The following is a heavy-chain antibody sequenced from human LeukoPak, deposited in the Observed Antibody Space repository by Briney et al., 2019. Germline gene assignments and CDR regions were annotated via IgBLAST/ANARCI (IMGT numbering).Heavy chain of an antibody. CDR1: GGSISSSSYY. J-gene: IGHJ4*02. V-gene: IGHV4-39*07. CDR3: ARDRSGWYEY. D-gene: IGHD6-19*01. Sequence: SETLSLTCTVSGGSISSSSYYWGWIRQPPGKGLEWIGSIYYSGSTYYNPSLKSRVTISVDTSKNQFSLKLSSVTAADTAVYYCARDRSGWYEYWGQGTLVTVSS. CDR2: IYYSGST.